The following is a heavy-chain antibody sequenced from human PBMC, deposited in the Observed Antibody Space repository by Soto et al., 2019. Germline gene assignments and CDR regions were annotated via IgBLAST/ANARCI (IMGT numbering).Heavy chain of an antibody. V-gene: IGHV3-23*01. CDR3: AKDQGDVWRGKSLLQP. J-gene: IGHJ1*01. CDR1: GFIFNSYA. D-gene: IGHD3-16*01. Sequence: EVQLLESGGGLVQPGGSLRLSCAASGFIFNSYAMSWVRQAPGKGLEWVSSISDSGFSTYHADSVKGRFTISRDNSKNTLSLQMNSMRAEDTSVSYCAKDQGDVWRGKSLLQPWGQGTLVTVSS. CDR2: ISDSGFST.